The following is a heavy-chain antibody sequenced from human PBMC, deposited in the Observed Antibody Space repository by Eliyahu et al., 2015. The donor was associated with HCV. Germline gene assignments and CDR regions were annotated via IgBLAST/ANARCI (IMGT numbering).Heavy chain of an antibody. D-gene: IGHD2-15*01. Sequence: VKPSETLSLTCTVSGGSINNYYWXWIRQPPGKGLEWIGYIYYSGSTNYNPSLKSRVTISVDTSKNQFSLKLNSVTAADTAAYYCARGGYVKTSYAIDYWGQGALVTVFS. J-gene: IGHJ4*02. CDR3: ARGGYVKTSYAIDY. V-gene: IGHV4-59*01. CDR2: IYYSGST. CDR1: GGSINNYY.